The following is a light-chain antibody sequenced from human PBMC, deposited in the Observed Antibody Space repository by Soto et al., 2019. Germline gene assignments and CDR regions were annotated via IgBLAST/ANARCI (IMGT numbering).Light chain of an antibody. CDR3: SSYAGDNNLV. Sequence: QSVQTQPRSVSWSPGHSVTISCTGTISDVGGYNYVSWYQHHPGKAPKLLISDVTKRPSWVPDRFSGSKSGNTASLTISDLQAEDEADYYCSSYAGDNNLVFGGGTNVTVL. CDR1: ISDVGGYNY. J-gene: IGLJ2*01. CDR2: DVT. V-gene: IGLV2-11*01.